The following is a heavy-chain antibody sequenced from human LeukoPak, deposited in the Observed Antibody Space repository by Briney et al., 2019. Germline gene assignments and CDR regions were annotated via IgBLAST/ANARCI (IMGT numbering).Heavy chain of an antibody. CDR1: GGSISSYY. Sequence: SETLSLTCTVSGGSISSYYWSWIRQPPGKGLEWIGYIYYSGSTNYNPSLKSRVTIPVDTSKNQFSLKLSSVTAADTAVYYCAGTYYYGSGSYYDYYYGMDVWGKGTTVTVSS. D-gene: IGHD3-10*01. CDR3: AGTYYYGSGSYYDYYYGMDV. V-gene: IGHV4-59*01. J-gene: IGHJ6*04. CDR2: IYYSGST.